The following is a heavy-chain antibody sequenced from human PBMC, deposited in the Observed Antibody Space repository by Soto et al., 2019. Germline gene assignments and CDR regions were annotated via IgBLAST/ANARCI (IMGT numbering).Heavy chain of an antibody. J-gene: IGHJ5*02. CDR1: GYSFPSYW. CDR3: ARGGRRNWFDP. V-gene: IGHV5-51*01. D-gene: IGHD3-16*01. CDR2: IYPSDSDT. Sequence: PGASLKISCQASGYSFPSYWIGWVRQMPGKGLEWMGIIYPSDSDTRYNPSFEGHVTMSVDKSINTAYLQWSSLKASDSAVYYCARGGRRNWFDPWGQGTRVTVSS.